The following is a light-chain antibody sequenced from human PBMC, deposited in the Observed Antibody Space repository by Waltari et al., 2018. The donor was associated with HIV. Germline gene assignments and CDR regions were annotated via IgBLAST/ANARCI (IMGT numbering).Light chain of an antibody. CDR2: SST. J-gene: IGKJ2*01. V-gene: IGKV1-16*01. Sequence: DIQMTPSPSSVSASIGDRVTITCRASQGIGSHVAWFQQKPGQAPTSLIYSSTRLQSGVSTRFSGGGSGTEFTLTIDSLQSEDFGNYFCQQYDTYPPTFAQGT. CDR3: QQYDTYPPT. CDR1: QGIGSH.